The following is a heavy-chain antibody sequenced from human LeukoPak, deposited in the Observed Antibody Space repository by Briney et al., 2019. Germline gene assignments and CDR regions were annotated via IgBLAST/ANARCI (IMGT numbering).Heavy chain of an antibody. Sequence: GGSLRLSCAASGFTFSSYAMHWIRQAPGKGLEWVAVISYDGSNKYYADSVKGRFTISRDNSKNTLYLKMNSLRAEDTAVYYCARGPSIAVAVYWGQGTLVTVSS. D-gene: IGHD6-19*01. J-gene: IGHJ4*02. CDR2: ISYDGSNK. V-gene: IGHV3-30-3*01. CDR3: ARGPSIAVAVY. CDR1: GFTFSSYA.